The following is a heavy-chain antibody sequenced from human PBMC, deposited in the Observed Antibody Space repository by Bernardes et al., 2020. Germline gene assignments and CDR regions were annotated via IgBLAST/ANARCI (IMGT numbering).Heavy chain of an antibody. Sequence: GGSLRLSCAASGFTFSSYAMSWVRQAPGKGLEWVSAISGSGGSTYYADSVKGRFTISRDNSKNTLYLQMNSLRAEDTAVYYCAIGRTGYCSGGSCYSFDYWGQGTLVTVSS. V-gene: IGHV3-23*01. CDR2: ISGSGGST. CDR3: AIGRTGYCSGGSCYSFDY. D-gene: IGHD2-15*01. J-gene: IGHJ4*02. CDR1: GFTFSSYA.